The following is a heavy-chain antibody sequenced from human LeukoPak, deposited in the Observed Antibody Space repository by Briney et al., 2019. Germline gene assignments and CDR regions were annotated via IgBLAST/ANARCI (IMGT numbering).Heavy chain of an antibody. CDR2: IYYSGST. V-gene: IGHV4-39*01. Sequence: SETLSLTCIVSGGSISSSIYYWAWVRQPPGKGLEWIGTIYYSGSTYYNPSLKSRVTISQDPSKNQFSLRLTSMTAADTAVYFCAKTLGPGDYYYYMDVWGKGTTVIVSS. CDR1: GGSISSSIYY. J-gene: IGHJ6*03. CDR3: AKTLGPGDYYYYMDV. D-gene: IGHD2-2*01.